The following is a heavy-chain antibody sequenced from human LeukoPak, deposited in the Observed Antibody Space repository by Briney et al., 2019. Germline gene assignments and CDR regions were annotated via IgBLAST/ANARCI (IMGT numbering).Heavy chain of an antibody. CDR3: ARGDTLAP. J-gene: IGHJ5*02. D-gene: IGHD2-21*02. CDR2: IYHRENT. V-gene: IGHV4-38-2*02. Sequence: SETLSLTCSVSGYSISSGYYWGWIRQPPGKGLEWIGSIYHRENTYYNPSLKSRVTISVDTSKNQFSLKMRSVTAADTAVYYCARGDTLAPWGQGTLVTVSS. CDR1: GYSISSGYY.